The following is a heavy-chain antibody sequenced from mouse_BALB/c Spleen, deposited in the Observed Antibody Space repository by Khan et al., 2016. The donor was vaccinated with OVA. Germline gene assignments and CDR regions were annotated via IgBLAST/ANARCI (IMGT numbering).Heavy chain of an antibody. J-gene: IGHJ2*01. CDR3: ARQGGIYDGPFDY. CDR2: VSSGGSYT. CDR1: GFTFNNYA. V-gene: IGHV5-9-3*01. Sequence: EVELVESGGGLVKPRGSLKLSCAASGFTFNNYAMSWVRQTPEKRLEWVATVSSGGSYTYYPDNVKWRFTISRANAESTLYLQMSSLRSEDTAMYYCARQGGIYDGPFDYWGQGTTLTVSS. D-gene: IGHD2-3*01.